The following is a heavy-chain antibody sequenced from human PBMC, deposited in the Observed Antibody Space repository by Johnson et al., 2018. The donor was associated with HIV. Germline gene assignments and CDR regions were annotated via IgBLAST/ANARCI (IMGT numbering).Heavy chain of an antibody. V-gene: IGHV3-33*08. CDR1: GFTFSDYY. CDR2: IWYDGSNK. D-gene: IGHD3-22*01. CDR3: AKRLGYDSRGDQFDI. Sequence: QVQLVESGGGLVKPGGSLRLSCAASGFTFSDYYMSWIRQAPGKGLEWVAVIWYDGSNKYYADSVKGRYTISRDNSKNTLSLQMNSLSVEDTAIYYCAKRLGYDSRGDQFDIWGQWTMVTVSS. J-gene: IGHJ3*02.